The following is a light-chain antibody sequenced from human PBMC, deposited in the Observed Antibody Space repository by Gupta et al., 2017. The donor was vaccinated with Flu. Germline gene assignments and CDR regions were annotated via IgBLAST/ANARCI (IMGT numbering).Light chain of an antibody. CDR3: QYYDSSRSELYV. Sequence: QSVLTQPPSVSGAPGQRVTISCTGSSSNIGAGYDVHWYQQLPGTAPKLLIYVNSNRPSGVPDRCSGSKSGASASLATTRLQAEDEADDDYQYYDSSRSELYVFGTGTKVTVL. J-gene: IGLJ1*01. CDR2: VNS. CDR1: SSNIGAGYD. V-gene: IGLV1-40*01.